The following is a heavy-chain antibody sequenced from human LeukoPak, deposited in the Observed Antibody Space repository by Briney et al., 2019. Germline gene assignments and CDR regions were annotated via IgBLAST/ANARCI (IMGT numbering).Heavy chain of an antibody. V-gene: IGHV3-21*01. J-gene: IGHJ4*02. Sequence: GGSLRLSCAASGFTFSSYSMNWGRQAPGKGLEWVSSISSSSSYIYYADSVKARCTISRDNAKNSLYLQMNSLRAEDTAVYYCAQRGYSGYSFDYWGQGTLVTVSS. D-gene: IGHD5-12*01. CDR3: AQRGYSGYSFDY. CDR1: GFTFSSYS. CDR2: ISSSSSYI.